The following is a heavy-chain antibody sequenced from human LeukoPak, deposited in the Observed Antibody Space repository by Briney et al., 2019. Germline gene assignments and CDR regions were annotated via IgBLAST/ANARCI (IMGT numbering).Heavy chain of an antibody. CDR1: ELPIADFA. V-gene: IGHV3-43*02. CDR2: ISGDGVST. Sequence: GGSRRLSCVASELPIADFAMHWVRQAPGKGLELVSLISGDGVSTFYADSVKGRFSISRDNSKNSLYLEMNSLRTEDAAMYYCAKESGKFDYWGQGTLVAVSS. CDR3: AKESGKFDY. J-gene: IGHJ4*02.